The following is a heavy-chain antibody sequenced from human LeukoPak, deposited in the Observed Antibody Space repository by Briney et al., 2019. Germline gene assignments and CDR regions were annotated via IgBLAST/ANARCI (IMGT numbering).Heavy chain of an antibody. J-gene: IGHJ4*02. CDR2: IKQDGSEK. V-gene: IGHV3-7*01. CDR3: ARGPNSNWSGLDF. D-gene: IGHD6-6*01. Sequence: PGGSLRLSCAASGFTFSNYGMSWVRQAPGKGLEWVASIKQDGSEKFYVGSVKGRFTISRDNAKNSLYLQVNNLRAEDTAVYYCARGPNSNWSGLDFWGQGTLLTVSS. CDR1: GFTFSNYG.